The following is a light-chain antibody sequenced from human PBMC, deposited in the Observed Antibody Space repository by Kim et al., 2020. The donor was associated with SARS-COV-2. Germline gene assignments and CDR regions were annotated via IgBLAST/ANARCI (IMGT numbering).Light chain of an antibody. CDR2: AAS. Sequence: DIQMNQSPSSLSASVGDRVTITCRASQGISNYLAWYQQKPGKVPKLLIYAASTLQSGVPSRFTGSGSGTDFTLTISSLQPEDVAIYYCQKYDSAPRTFGQGTKVDIK. J-gene: IGKJ1*01. CDR1: QGISNY. V-gene: IGKV1-27*01. CDR3: QKYDSAPRT.